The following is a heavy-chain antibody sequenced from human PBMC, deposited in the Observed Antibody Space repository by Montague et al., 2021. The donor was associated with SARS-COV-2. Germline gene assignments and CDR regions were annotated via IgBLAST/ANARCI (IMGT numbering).Heavy chain of an antibody. V-gene: IGHV4-34*01. Sequence: SETLSLTCAVYGGSFSGYYWSWICQPPGKGLEWIGEINHSGSTNYNPSLKSRVTISVDTSKNQFSLKLSSVTAADTAVYYCARGMRRPYYYYCGMDDWGQGTTVTVSS. CDR3: ARGMRRPYYYYCGMDD. CDR1: GGSFSGYY. J-gene: IGHJ6*02. CDR2: INHSGST.